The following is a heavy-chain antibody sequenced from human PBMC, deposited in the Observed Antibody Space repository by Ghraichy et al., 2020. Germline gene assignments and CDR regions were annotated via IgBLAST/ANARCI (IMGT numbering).Heavy chain of an antibody. Sequence: ASVKVSCKTSGFTFTNYGISWVRQAPGQGLEWMGWISTYNDNKQYAQKFQGRVTMTTDTSTSTAYMELRSLRSDDTAMYYCARRSGFGSGSYYLDYWGQGTLVTVSS. V-gene: IGHV1-18*01. J-gene: IGHJ4*02. CDR1: GFTFTNYG. D-gene: IGHD3-10*01. CDR3: ARRSGFGSGSYYLDY. CDR2: ISTYNDNK.